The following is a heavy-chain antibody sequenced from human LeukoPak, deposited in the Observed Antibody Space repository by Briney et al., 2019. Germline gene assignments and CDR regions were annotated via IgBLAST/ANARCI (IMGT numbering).Heavy chain of an antibody. CDR3: ARVPYQLLYYYYYYMDV. D-gene: IGHD2-2*01. CDR2: IYYSGST. J-gene: IGHJ6*03. CDR1: GGSISSSSYY. V-gene: IGHV4-39*07. Sequence: SETLSLTCTVSGGSISSSSYYWGWIRQPPGKGLEWIGSIYYSGSTYYNPSLKSRVTISVDTSKNLFSLKLSSVTAADTAVYYCARVPYQLLYYYYYYMDVWGKGTTVTVSS.